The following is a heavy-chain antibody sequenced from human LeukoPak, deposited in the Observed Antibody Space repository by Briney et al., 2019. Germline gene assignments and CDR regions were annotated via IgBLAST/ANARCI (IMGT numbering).Heavy chain of an antibody. J-gene: IGHJ6*02. D-gene: IGHD3-10*01. Sequence: LRLSCAASGFTVSSNYMRWVRQHPGKGLEWIGYIYYSGSTYYNPSLKSRVTISVDTSKNQFSLKLSSVTAADTAVCYCARDQSGEEDYYYGMDVWGQGTTVTVSS. CDR3: ARDQSGEEDYYYGMDV. V-gene: IGHV4-31*02. CDR1: GFTVSSNY. CDR2: IYYSGST.